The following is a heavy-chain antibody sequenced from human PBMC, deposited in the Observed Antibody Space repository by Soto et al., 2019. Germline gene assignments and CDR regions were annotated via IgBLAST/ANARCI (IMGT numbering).Heavy chain of an antibody. CDR1: GASVNSGGYY. V-gene: IGHV4-31*03. Sequence: PSETLSLTGTVSGASVNSGGYYWNWVRLPPGRGLEWIGYIYFTGNTYYYPSLESRVTISLDTPQNQFSLELNSVSAADTAVYYCVSGGAWGVLLAYWGQGALVTVSS. J-gene: IGHJ4*02. D-gene: IGHD2-15*01. CDR3: VSGGAWGVLLAY. CDR2: IYFTGNT.